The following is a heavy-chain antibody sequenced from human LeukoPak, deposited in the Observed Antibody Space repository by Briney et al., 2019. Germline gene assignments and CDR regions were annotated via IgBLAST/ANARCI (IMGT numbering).Heavy chain of an antibody. D-gene: IGHD3-10*01. CDR2: IKQDGSEK. V-gene: IGHV3-7*01. CDR3: ARDRAGKNYYYYGMDV. J-gene: IGHJ6*02. Sequence: GGSLRLSCAASGFTFSSYWMSWVRQAPGKGLEWVANIKQDGSEKHYVDSVKGRFTISRDNAKNSLYLQMNSLRAEDTAVYYCARDRAGKNYYYYGMDVWGQGTTVTVSS. CDR1: GFTFSSYW.